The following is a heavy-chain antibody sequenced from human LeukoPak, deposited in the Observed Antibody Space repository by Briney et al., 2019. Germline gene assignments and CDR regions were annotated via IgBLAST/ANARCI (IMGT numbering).Heavy chain of an antibody. CDR1: GFTVSSHY. J-gene: IGHJ3*02. CDR3: ASPAPAVAGWGRASDI. V-gene: IGHV3-66*01. Sequence: GGSLRLSCAASGFTVSSHYMNWVRQAPGKGLQWVSVLYSDGTTYYADSVKGRFTISRDNSRSTLYLQMNSLRAEDTAVYYCASPAPAVAGWGRASDIWGQGTMVTVSS. CDR2: LYSDGTT. D-gene: IGHD6-19*01.